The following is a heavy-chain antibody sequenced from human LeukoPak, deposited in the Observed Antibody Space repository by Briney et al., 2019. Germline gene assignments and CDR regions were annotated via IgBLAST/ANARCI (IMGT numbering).Heavy chain of an antibody. D-gene: IGHD3-22*01. V-gene: IGHV3-7*01. Sequence: GRSLRLSWAAAGFTFSISWISWVRQAPGKVLDWVANIQQDVTDKYYVDSVKGRFTISRTNATTSMYLKMHSMRAEDTAVYYCARDLYRIVVVPHYFDYWGQGTLVTVSS. CDR3: ARDLYRIVVVPHYFDY. CDR1: GFTFSISW. CDR2: IQQDVTDK. J-gene: IGHJ4*02.